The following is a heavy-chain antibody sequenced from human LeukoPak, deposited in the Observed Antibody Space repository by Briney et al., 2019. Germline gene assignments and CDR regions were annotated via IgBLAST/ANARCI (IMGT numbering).Heavy chain of an antibody. CDR1: GVTVSNNQ. J-gene: IGHJ4*02. CDR2: ISGSGGST. CDR3: AKDGYSSGWYFDY. Sequence: GGSLRLSCAVSGVTVSNNQMSWVRQAPGKGLEWVSAISGSGGSTYYADSVKGRFTISRDNSKNTLYLQMNSLRAEDTAVYYCAKDGYSSGWYFDYWGQGTLSPSPQ. D-gene: IGHD6-19*01. V-gene: IGHV3-23*01.